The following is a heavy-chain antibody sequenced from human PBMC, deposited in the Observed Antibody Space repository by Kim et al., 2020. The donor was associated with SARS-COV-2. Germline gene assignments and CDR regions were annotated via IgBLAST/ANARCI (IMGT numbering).Heavy chain of an antibody. V-gene: IGHV3-23*01. CDR2: ISGSSSSI. CDR3: AKAKHITGIPHWAMDV. CDR1: GFTFSSYA. D-gene: IGHD1-20*01. Sequence: GGSLRLSCAASGFTFSSYAMSWVRQAPGKGLEWVSAISGSSSSIYYAASVKGRFTISRDNSKNTLYLQMNSLRAEDTALYYCAKAKHITGIPHWAMDVWG. J-gene: IGHJ6*01.